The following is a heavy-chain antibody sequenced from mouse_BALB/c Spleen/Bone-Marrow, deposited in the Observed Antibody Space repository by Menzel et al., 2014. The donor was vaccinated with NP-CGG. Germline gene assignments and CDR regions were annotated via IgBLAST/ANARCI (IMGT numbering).Heavy chain of an antibody. Sequence: EVKLVESGGGLVKPGGFMKLSCAASGFTFSDYYMYWVRRTPEKRLEWVATISDGGSYTYYPDSVKGRFTISRDNAKNNLYLQMSSLKSEDTAMYYCARVVTTATLYWYFDVWGAGTTVTVSS. D-gene: IGHD1-2*01. CDR1: GFTFSDYY. CDR3: ARVVTTATLYWYFDV. V-gene: IGHV5-4*02. CDR2: ISDGGSYT. J-gene: IGHJ1*01.